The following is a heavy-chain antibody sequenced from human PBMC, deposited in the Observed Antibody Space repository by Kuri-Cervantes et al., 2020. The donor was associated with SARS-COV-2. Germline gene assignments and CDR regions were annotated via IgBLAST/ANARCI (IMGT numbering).Heavy chain of an antibody. J-gene: IGHJ4*02. CDR3: ATTVTRDSFGYFDN. Sequence: KVSCKASGYTFSNYWIGWVRQMPGKGLEWLGIIYPGDSDTRYSPSFQGRVTISADKSINTAYLRWSSLKASDTAIYYCATTVTRDSFGYFDNWGQGAPVTVSS. CDR2: IYPGDSDT. D-gene: IGHD3-3*01. V-gene: IGHV5-51*01. CDR1: GYTFSNYW.